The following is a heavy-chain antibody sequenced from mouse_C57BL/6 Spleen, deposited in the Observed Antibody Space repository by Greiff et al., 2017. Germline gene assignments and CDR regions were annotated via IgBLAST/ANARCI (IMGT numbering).Heavy chain of an antibody. V-gene: IGHV1-50*01. CDR3: ASRGAYDGYYPAWFAY. Sequence: QVQLKQPGAELVKPGASVKLSCKASGYTFTSYWMQWVKQRPGQGLEWIGEIDPSDSYTNYNQKFKGKATLTVDTSSSTAYMQLSSLTSEDSAVYYCASRGAYDGYYPAWFAYWGQGTLVTVSA. CDR1: GYTFTSYW. J-gene: IGHJ3*01. CDR2: IDPSDSYT. D-gene: IGHD2-3*01.